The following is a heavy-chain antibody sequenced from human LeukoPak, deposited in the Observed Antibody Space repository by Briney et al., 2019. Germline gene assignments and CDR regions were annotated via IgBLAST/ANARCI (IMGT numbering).Heavy chain of an antibody. CDR3: ARVEYSSSSGDY. D-gene: IGHD6-6*01. J-gene: IGHJ4*02. CDR1: GYTFTSYD. CDR2: MNPNSGNT. V-gene: IGHV1-8*01. Sequence: ASVKVSCKAPGYTFTSYDINWVRQATGQGLEWMGWMNPNSGNTGYAQKFQGRVTMTRNTSISTAYMELSSLRSEDTAVYYCARVEYSSSSGDYWGQGTLVTVSS.